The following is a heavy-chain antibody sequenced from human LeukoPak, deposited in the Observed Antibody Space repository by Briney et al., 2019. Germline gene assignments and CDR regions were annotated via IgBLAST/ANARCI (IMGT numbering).Heavy chain of an antibody. D-gene: IGHD2-8*01. J-gene: IGHJ4*02. CDR3: AKGYATPKSRYYFDY. CDR1: GFTFSSYG. Sequence: GGSLRLSCAASGFTFSSYGMHWVRQAPGKGLEWVAVISYDGSNKYYADSVKGRFTISRDNSKNTLYLQMNSLRAEDTAVYYCAKGYATPKSRYYFDYWGQGTLVTVSS. V-gene: IGHV3-30*18. CDR2: ISYDGSNK.